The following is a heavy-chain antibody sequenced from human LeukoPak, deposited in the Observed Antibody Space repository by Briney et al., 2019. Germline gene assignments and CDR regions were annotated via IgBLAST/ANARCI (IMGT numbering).Heavy chain of an antibody. V-gene: IGHV3-9*01. CDR2: ISWNSGSI. J-gene: IGHJ5*02. CDR1: GFSLSTYA. CDR3: AARGGT. D-gene: IGHD3-16*01. Sequence: GGSLRLSCAASGFSLSTYAMHWVRQAPGKGLEWVSGISWNSGSIGYADSVKGRFTISRDNAKNSLYLQMNSLRAEDTALYYCAARGGTWGQGTLVTVSS.